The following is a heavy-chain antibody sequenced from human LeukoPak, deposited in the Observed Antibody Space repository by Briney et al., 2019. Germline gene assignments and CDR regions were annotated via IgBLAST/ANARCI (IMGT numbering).Heavy chain of an antibody. V-gene: IGHV3-64*01. D-gene: IGHD2-2*01. CDR3: ARDASDIVVVPAAVGPFDL. J-gene: IGHJ4*02. CDR1: GFTFSNYA. Sequence: GGSLRLSCAASGFTFSNYAMSWVRQTPRKGLEYVSIISGNGVATHYATSVKGRFTISRDNSKNTLYLQMGSLRAEDMAVYYCARDASDIVVVPAAVGPFDLWGQGTLVTVSS. CDR2: ISGNGVAT.